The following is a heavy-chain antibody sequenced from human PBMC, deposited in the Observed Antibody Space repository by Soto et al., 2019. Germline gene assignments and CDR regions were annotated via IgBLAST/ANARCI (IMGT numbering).Heavy chain of an antibody. D-gene: IGHD6-19*01. CDR1: GFTFSSYG. V-gene: IGHV3-30*18. CDR2: ISYDGRNK. J-gene: IGHJ6*02. CDR3: VKDCSSGWRYFYDMDV. Sequence: QVQLVESGGGVVQPGRSLRLSCAASGFTFSSYGMHWVRQAPGKGLEWVAVISYDGRNKYYADAVKGRFTISRDNSKNTLYLHVGRLRAEDTAVYYCVKDCSSGWRYFYDMDVWGQGTTVTVAS.